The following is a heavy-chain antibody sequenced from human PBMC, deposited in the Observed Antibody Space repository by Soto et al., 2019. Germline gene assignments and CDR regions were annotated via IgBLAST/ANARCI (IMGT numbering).Heavy chain of an antibody. J-gene: IGHJ4*02. CDR2: IKSKTDGGTT. D-gene: IGHD4-17*01. V-gene: IGHV3-15*01. Sequence: SLRLSCAASGFNFNEAWMSWVRQAPGKGLEWLGRIKSKTDGGTTDYTAPVTGRFTISRDDSTSSLYLQMNSLKVEDTAVYYCTTGSIRDYGGGVDSWAQGTLVTVSS. CDR1: GFNFNEAW. CDR3: TTGSIRDYGGGVDS.